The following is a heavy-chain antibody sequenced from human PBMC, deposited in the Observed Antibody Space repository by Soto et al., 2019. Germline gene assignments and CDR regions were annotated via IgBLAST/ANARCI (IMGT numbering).Heavy chain of an antibody. J-gene: IGHJ6*02. CDR3: ARTPVFGVVIIGHYYYYGMDV. CDR1: GYTFTGYY. V-gene: IGHV1-2*02. CDR2: INPNSGGT. Sequence: GASVKVSCKASGYTFTGYYMHWVRQAPGQGLEWMGWINPNSGGTNYAQKFQGRVTMTRDTSISTAYMELSRLRSDDTAVYYCARTPVFGVVIIGHYYYYGMDVWGQGTTVTVYS. D-gene: IGHD3-3*01.